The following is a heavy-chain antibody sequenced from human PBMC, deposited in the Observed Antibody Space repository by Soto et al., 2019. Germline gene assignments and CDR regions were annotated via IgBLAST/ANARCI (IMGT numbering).Heavy chain of an antibody. CDR1: GFTFSSYA. D-gene: IGHD1-26*01. J-gene: IGHJ4*02. CDR2: ISYDGSNK. V-gene: IGHV3-30-3*01. CDR3: ARDFSSGSYYFDY. Sequence: GGSLRLSCAASGFTFSSYAMHWVRQAPGKGLEWVAVISYDGSNKYYADSVKGRFTISRDNSKNTLYLQMNSLRAEDTAVYYCARDFSSGSYYFDYWGQGTLVTVSS.